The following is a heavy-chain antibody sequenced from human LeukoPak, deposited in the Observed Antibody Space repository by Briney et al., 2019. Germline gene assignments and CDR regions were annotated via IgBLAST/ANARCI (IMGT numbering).Heavy chain of an antibody. D-gene: IGHD2-15*01. V-gene: IGHV5-51*01. Sequence: GESLKISCKGSGYNFTNYWIGWVRQMPGKGLEWMGIIYPGDSDTRYSPSFQGQVTISADKSVNTAYLQWSSLKASDTAMYYCARLSGRVVCSAGSCYIDSWGQGTLVTVSS. J-gene: IGHJ4*02. CDR3: ARLSGRVVCSAGSCYIDS. CDR2: IYPGDSDT. CDR1: GYNFTNYW.